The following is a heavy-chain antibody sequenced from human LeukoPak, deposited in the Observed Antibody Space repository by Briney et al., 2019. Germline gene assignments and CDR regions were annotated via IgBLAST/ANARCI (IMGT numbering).Heavy chain of an antibody. CDR2: ISGSGGST. J-gene: IGHJ4*02. V-gene: IGHV3-23*01. CDR1: GFTFSSYA. Sequence: PGGSLRLXCAASGFTFSSYAMSWVRQAPGKGLEWVSAISGSGGSTYYADSVKGRFTISRDNSKNTLYLQMNSLRAEDTAVYYCAKDITYYYDSSGYPGFDYWGQGTLVTVSS. CDR3: AKDITYYYDSSGYPGFDY. D-gene: IGHD3-22*01.